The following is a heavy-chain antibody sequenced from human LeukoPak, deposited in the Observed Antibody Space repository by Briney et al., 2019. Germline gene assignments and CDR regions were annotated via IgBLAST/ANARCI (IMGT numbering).Heavy chain of an antibody. CDR3: AREEYDYALGAFDY. D-gene: IGHD4/OR15-4a*01. J-gene: IGHJ4*02. CDR1: GFTFSSYA. Sequence: GGSLRLSCAASGFTFSSYAMHWVRQAPGKGLEWVAVMSFDGGQIYYADFVKGRFTISRDNSKSTLYLQMNSLRTEDTAVYYCAREEYDYALGAFDYWGQGTLVTVSS. V-gene: IGHV3-30*04. CDR2: MSFDGGQI.